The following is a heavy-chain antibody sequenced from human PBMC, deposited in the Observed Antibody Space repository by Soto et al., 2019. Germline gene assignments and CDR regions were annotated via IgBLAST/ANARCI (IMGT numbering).Heavy chain of an antibody. CDR3: AREGPGAYYYDSSGYYSGNWFDP. D-gene: IGHD3-22*01. Sequence: ASVKVSCKASGYTFTSYDINWVRQATGQGLEWMGWMNPNSGNTGYAQKFQGRVTMTRNTSISTAYMELSSLRSEDTAVHYSAREGPGAYYYDSSGYYSGNWFDPWGQGTLVTVFS. V-gene: IGHV1-8*01. CDR1: GYTFTSYD. CDR2: MNPNSGNT. J-gene: IGHJ5*02.